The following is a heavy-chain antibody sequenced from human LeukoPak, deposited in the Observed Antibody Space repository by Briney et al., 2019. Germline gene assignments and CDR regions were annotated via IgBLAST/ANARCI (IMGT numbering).Heavy chain of an antibody. CDR1: GGSISSYY. V-gene: IGHV4-59*12. CDR3: AREDRLSRYFDY. CDR2: IYYSGNT. Sequence: SSETLSLTCTVSGGSISSYYWSWIRQPPGKALEWIGYIYYSGNTYYNPSLKSRVTISVDTSKNQFSLKLNSVTAADTAVYYCAREDRLSRYFDYWGQGTLVTVSS. J-gene: IGHJ4*02.